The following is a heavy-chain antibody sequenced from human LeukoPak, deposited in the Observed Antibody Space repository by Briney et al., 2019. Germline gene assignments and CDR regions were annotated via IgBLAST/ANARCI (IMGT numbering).Heavy chain of an antibody. CDR2: INPNSGGT. Sequence: ASVKVSCKASGYTFTGYYMHWVRQAPGQGLEWMGWINPNSGGTNYAQKFQGWVTMTRDTSISTAYMELSRLRSDDTAVYYCARAITMVRGVPTYYYGMDVWGQGTTVTVSS. J-gene: IGHJ6*02. D-gene: IGHD3-10*01. V-gene: IGHV1-2*04. CDR3: ARAITMVRGVPTYYYGMDV. CDR1: GYTFTGYY.